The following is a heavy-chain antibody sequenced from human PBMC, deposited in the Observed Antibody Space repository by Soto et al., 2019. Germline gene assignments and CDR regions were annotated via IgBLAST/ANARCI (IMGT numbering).Heavy chain of an antibody. J-gene: IGHJ5*02. V-gene: IGHV4-59*08. D-gene: IGHD3-10*01. CDR1: GGSISSYY. CDR2: IYYSGST. Sequence: SETLSLTCTVSGGSISSYYWSWIRQPPGKGLEWIGYIYYSGSTNYNPSLKSRVTISVDTSKNQFSLKLSSVTAADTAVYYCARQLLWFGEFLPNWFDPWGQGTLVTVSS. CDR3: ARQLLWFGEFLPNWFDP.